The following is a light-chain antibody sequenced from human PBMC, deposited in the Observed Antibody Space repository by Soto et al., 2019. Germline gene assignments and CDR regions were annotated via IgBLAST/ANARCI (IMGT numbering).Light chain of an antibody. V-gene: IGKV3-15*01. CDR2: GSS. CDR3: QQYNNWPPYT. Sequence: EIVMTQSPATLSVSPGERATLSCSAGQSVSSNLAWYQQKPGQAPRLLSYGSSTRATGIPARFSGSGSGTEFTLNISSLQSEDFAVYYCQQYNNWPPYTFGQGTKLEIK. J-gene: IGKJ2*01. CDR1: QSVSSN.